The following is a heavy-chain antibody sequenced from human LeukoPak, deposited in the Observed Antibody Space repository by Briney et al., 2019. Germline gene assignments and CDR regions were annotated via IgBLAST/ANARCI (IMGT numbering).Heavy chain of an antibody. J-gene: IGHJ4*02. D-gene: IGHD3-22*01. CDR1: GGSISSYY. CDR2: IQYSGST. V-gene: IGHV4-59*01. Sequence: SETLSLTCTVSGGSISSYYWSWIRQPPGKGLQYIGYIQYSGSTNYNPSLKSRVTISVDTSKNQFSLKLSSVTAADTAVYYCARYYDSSGYWSTPHFDYWGQGTLVTVSS. CDR3: ARYYDSSGYWSTPHFDY.